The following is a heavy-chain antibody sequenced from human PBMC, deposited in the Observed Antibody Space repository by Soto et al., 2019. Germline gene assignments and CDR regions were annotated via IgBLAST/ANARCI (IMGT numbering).Heavy chain of an antibody. V-gene: IGHV4-59*01. J-gene: IGHJ6*03. CDR1: GGSISSYY. Sequence: SETLSLTCTVSGGSISSYYWSWIRQPPGKGLKWIGYIYYSGSTNYNPSLKSRVTISVDTSKNQFSLKLSSVTAADTAVYYCARTVELIYYYYMDVWGKGTTVT. CDR2: IYYSGST. CDR3: ARTVELIYYYYMDV. D-gene: IGHD2-21*01.